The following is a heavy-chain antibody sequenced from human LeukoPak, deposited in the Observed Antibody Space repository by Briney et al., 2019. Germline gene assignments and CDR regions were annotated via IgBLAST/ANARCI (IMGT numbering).Heavy chain of an antibody. CDR3: ARGAYYYDSSGRRFDP. D-gene: IGHD3-22*01. J-gene: IGHJ5*02. CDR2: IYYSGST. V-gene: IGHV4-39*07. Sequence: SETLSLTCTVSGGSISGGSYYWGWIRQAPGKGLEWIGSIYYSGSTYYNPSLKSRVTISVDTSKNQFSLKLSSVTAADTAVYYCARGAYYYDSSGRRFDPWGQGTLVTVSS. CDR1: GGSISGGSYY.